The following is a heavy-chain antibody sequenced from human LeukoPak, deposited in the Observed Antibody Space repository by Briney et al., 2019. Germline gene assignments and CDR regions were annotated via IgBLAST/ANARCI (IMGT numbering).Heavy chain of an antibody. CDR1: GFTFSSYA. D-gene: IGHD6-6*01. Sequence: PGGSLRLSSAASGFTFSSYAMHWVRQAPGKGLEWVAVISYDGSNKYYADSVKGRFTISRDNSKNTLYLQMNSLRAEDTAVYYCARERGSSSSSEGTFDYWGQGTLVTVSS. CDR3: ARERGSSSSSEGTFDY. V-gene: IGHV3-30*01. CDR2: ISYDGSNK. J-gene: IGHJ4*02.